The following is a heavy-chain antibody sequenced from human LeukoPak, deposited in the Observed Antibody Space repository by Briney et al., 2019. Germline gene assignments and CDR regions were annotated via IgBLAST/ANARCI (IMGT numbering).Heavy chain of an antibody. Sequence: SETLSLTCTVSGGSISSYYWSWIRQPPGKGLEWIGYIYYSGSTNYNPSLKSRVTISVDTSKNQFSLKLSSVTAADTAVYYCARGFGAVARRRFDYWGQGTLVPVSS. CDR3: ARGFGAVARRRFDY. D-gene: IGHD4-23*01. J-gene: IGHJ4*02. V-gene: IGHV4-59*01. CDR1: GGSISSYY. CDR2: IYYSGST.